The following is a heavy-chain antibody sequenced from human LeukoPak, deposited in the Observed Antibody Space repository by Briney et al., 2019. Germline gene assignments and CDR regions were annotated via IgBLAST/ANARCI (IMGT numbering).Heavy chain of an antibody. D-gene: IGHD2-2*01. J-gene: IGHJ5*02. V-gene: IGHV4-61*02. CDR3: ARPNYCSSTSCYPWFDP. Sequence: SQTLSLTCTVSGGSISSGSYYWSWIRQPAGKGLEWIGRIYTSGSTYYNPSLKSRVTISVDTSKNQFSLKLSSVTAADTAVYYCARPNYCSSTSCYPWFDPWGQGTLVTVSS. CDR2: IYTSGST. CDR1: GGSISSGSYY.